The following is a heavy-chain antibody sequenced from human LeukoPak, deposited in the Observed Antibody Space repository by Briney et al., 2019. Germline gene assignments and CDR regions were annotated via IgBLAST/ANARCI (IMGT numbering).Heavy chain of an antibody. Sequence: PSETLSLTCTVSGYSITSGYYWGWIRQPPGKGLEWIGSIYHSVKTYYNSSLESRVTISVDTSKNQFSLRLSSVTAADTAVYYCARGQIVVVPDVPRYMDVWGKGTTVTVSS. J-gene: IGHJ6*03. V-gene: IGHV4-38-2*02. CDR1: GYSITSGYY. CDR3: ARGQIVVVPDVPRYMDV. CDR2: IYHSVKT. D-gene: IGHD2-2*01.